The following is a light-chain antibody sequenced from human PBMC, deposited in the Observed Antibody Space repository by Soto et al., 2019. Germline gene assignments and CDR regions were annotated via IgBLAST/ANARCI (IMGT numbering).Light chain of an antibody. CDR3: QQYYTSPSWT. Sequence: IVMTQSPDTLTVSLGERVTINCKSSQSVLYNFNKRNYLSWYQQKPGQPPKLLIYWASTRDSGVPDRFSGSGSGTDFTLTISSLQAEDVAVYYCQQYYTSPSWTFGQGTKVEI. J-gene: IGKJ1*01. CDR1: QSVLYNFNKRNY. CDR2: WAS. V-gene: IGKV4-1*01.